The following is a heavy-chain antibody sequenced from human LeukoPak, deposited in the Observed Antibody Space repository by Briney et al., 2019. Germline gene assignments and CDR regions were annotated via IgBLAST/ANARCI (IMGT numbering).Heavy chain of an antibody. Sequence: RASVKVSCKASGYTFTSYGISWVRQAPGQGLEWMGWISAYNGNTNYAQKLQGRVTMTTDTSTSTAYVELRSLRSDDTAVYYCARDKIRFLESRAFDIWGQGTMVTVSS. CDR3: ARDKIRFLESRAFDI. CDR1: GYTFTSYG. V-gene: IGHV1-18*01. D-gene: IGHD3-3*01. CDR2: ISAYNGNT. J-gene: IGHJ3*02.